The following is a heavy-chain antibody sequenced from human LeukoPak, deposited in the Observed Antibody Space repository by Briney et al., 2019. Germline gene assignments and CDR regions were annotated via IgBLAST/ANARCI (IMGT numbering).Heavy chain of an antibody. V-gene: IGHV1-8*01. Sequence: ASVKVSCKASGYTFTSYVINWVRQATGQGLEWMGWMNPISGNTGYAQKFQGRVTMARNTSISTAYMELSSLRSEDTAVYYCARGRRIVVDWGQGTLVTVSS. CDR3: ARGRRIVVD. J-gene: IGHJ4*02. D-gene: IGHD2-2*01. CDR2: MNPISGNT. CDR1: GYTFTSYV.